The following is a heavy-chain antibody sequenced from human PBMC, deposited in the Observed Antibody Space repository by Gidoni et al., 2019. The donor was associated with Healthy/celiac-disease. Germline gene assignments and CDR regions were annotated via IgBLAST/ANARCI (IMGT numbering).Heavy chain of an antibody. D-gene: IGHD6-6*01. J-gene: IGHJ6*02. V-gene: IGHV3-48*03. CDR3: AREEYSSSSDYYYYYGMDV. Sequence: EVQLVESGGGLVQPGGSLRLSCAASGCTFSSYEMNWVRQAPGKGLEWVSYISSSGSTIYYADSVKGRFTISRDNAKNSLYLQMNSLRAEDTAVYYCAREEYSSSSDYYYYYGMDVWGQGTTVTVSS. CDR1: GCTFSSYE. CDR2: ISSSGSTI.